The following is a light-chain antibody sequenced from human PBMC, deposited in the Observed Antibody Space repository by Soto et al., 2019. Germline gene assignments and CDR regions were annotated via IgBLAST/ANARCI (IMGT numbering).Light chain of an antibody. V-gene: IGKV1-5*03. J-gene: IGKJ1*01. CDR2: KAS. Sequence: EIQMTQSPSTLSGSLGDRVTLTCRASQSVKSRLAWYQQKPGKAPKLLIYKASSLESGVPSRFSGSGSGTEFTLTISSLQPDDFATYYCQQYNSYWTFGQGTKVEIK. CDR1: QSVKSR. CDR3: QQYNSYWT.